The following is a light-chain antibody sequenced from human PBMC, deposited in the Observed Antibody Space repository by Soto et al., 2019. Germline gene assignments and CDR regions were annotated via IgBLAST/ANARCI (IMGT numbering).Light chain of an antibody. CDR1: SSDVGSYNL. Sequence: QSALTQPASVSGSPGQSITISCTGTSSDVGSYNLVSWYQQHPGKAPKLMIYEVIKRPSGVSNRFSGSKSGNTASLTNYGLQAEYESDYYCCSYAGTVVFGGGTKLTVL. CDR3: CSYAGTVV. V-gene: IGLV2-23*02. J-gene: IGLJ2*01. CDR2: EVI.